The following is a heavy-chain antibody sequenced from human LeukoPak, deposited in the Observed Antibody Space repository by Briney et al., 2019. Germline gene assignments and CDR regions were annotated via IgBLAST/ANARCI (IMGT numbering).Heavy chain of an antibody. CDR2: IIPIVGIA. CDR1: GGTFSSYA. V-gene: IGHV1-69*04. CDR3: ARDGEMATIYFDY. D-gene: IGHD5-24*01. J-gene: IGHJ4*02. Sequence: ASVKVSCTASGGTFSSYALSWVRQAPGQGLEWMGTIIPIVGIANYAQKFQGRATITADKSTSTAYMELSSLRSEDTAVYYCARDGEMATIYFDYWGQGTLVTVSS.